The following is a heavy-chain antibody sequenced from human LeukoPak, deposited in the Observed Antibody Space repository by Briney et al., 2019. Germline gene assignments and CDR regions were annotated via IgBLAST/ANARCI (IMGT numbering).Heavy chain of an antibody. V-gene: IGHV1-46*01. CDR2: INPSGGST. CDR3: ARDRGSSGYHDY. Sequence: ASVNVSCTASGYTFTSYYMHWVRQAPGQGLEWMGIINPSGGSTSYAQKFQGRVTMTRDTSTSTVYMELSSLRSEDTAVYYCARDRGSSGYHDYWGQGTLVTVSS. CDR1: GYTFTSYY. D-gene: IGHD3-22*01. J-gene: IGHJ4*02.